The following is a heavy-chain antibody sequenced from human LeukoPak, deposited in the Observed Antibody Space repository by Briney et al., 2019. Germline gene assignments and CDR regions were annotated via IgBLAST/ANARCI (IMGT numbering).Heavy chain of an antibody. V-gene: IGHV1-24*01. CDR3: ATGSYYDSSGYSDLDY. CDR1: GYTLTELS. J-gene: IGHJ4*02. Sequence: ASVKVSCKVSGYTLTELSMHWVRQAPGKGLEWMGGFDPEDGETIYAQKFQGRVTMTEDTSTDTAYMELSSLRAEDTAVYYCATGSYYDSSGYSDLDYWGQGTLVTVPS. D-gene: IGHD3-22*01. CDR2: FDPEDGET.